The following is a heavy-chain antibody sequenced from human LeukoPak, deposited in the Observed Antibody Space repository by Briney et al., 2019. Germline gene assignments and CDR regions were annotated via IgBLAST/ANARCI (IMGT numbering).Heavy chain of an antibody. CDR2: ISSSSSYI. V-gene: IGHV3-21*01. CDR3: ARVIAVAGITD. CDR1: GFTFSSYS. D-gene: IGHD6-19*01. Sequence: GGSLRLSCAASGFTFSSYSMNWVRQAPGKGLEWVSSISSSSSYIYYADSVKSRFTISRDNAKNSLYLQMNSLRAEDTAVYYCARVIAVAGITDWGQGTLVTVSS. J-gene: IGHJ4*02.